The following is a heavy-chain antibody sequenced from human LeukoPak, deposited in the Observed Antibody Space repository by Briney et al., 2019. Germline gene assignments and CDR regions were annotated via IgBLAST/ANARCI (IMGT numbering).Heavy chain of an antibody. CDR2: IYYSGST. D-gene: IGHD5-18*01. Sequence: PSETLSLTCTVSGGSISSSSYYWGWIRQPPGTGLEWIGSIYYSGSTYYNPSLKSRVTISVDTSKNQFSLKLSSVTAADTAVYYCARDRAGYSYGSPPFDYWGQGTLVTVSS. CDR3: ARDRAGYSYGSPPFDY. J-gene: IGHJ4*02. V-gene: IGHV4-39*07. CDR1: GGSISSSSYY.